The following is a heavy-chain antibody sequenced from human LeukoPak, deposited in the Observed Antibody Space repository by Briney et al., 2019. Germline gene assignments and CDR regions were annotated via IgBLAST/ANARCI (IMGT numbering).Heavy chain of an antibody. V-gene: IGHV3-48*03. CDR2: IDSSGSTI. CDR1: GFTFSNFE. CDR3: ARGFGMAYYYYSMDV. Sequence: PGGSLRLSCAASGFTFSNFEMNWVRQAPGKGLEWVSYIDSSGSTIFYADSVKGRFSISRDNAKNSLFLQMNSLRAEDTAVYYCARGFGMAYYYYSMDVWGKGTTVTISS. D-gene: IGHD3-16*01. J-gene: IGHJ6*03.